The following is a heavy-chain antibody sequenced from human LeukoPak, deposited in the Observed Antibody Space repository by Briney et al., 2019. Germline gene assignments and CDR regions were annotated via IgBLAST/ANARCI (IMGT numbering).Heavy chain of an antibody. Sequence: PGGSLRLSCAASGFTFDDYAMHWVRQAPGKGLEWVSGISWNSYSIGYADSVKGRFTISRDNAKNSLYLQMNSLRLEDTALYYCAKDIVAGNQFYYSDYWGPGTVVTVSS. J-gene: IGHJ4*02. V-gene: IGHV3-9*01. D-gene: IGHD6-19*01. CDR1: GFTFDDYA. CDR2: ISWNSYSI. CDR3: AKDIVAGNQFYYSDY.